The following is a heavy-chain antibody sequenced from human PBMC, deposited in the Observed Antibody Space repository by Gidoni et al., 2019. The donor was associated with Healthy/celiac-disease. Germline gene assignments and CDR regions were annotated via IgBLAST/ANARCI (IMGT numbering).Heavy chain of an antibody. CDR2: ISGSGGST. Sequence: EVQLLESGGGLVQPGGSLRLPCQASGFPFSSYAMGWVRQAPGKGLEWVSAISGSGGSTYYADSVKGRFTISRDNSKNTLYLQMNSLRAEDTAVYYCAKEGGWYGVNWFDPWGQGTLVTVSS. CDR1: GFPFSSYA. CDR3: AKEGGWYGVNWFDP. J-gene: IGHJ5*02. D-gene: IGHD6-19*01. V-gene: IGHV3-23*01.